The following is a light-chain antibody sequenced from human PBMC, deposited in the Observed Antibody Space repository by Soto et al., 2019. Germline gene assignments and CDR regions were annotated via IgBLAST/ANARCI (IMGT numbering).Light chain of an antibody. J-gene: IGLJ1*01. V-gene: IGLV2-14*03. CDR1: SSDVGAYNY. Sequence: ALTQPASVSGSPGQSITISCTGTSSDVGAYNYVSWYQQHPGKAPKLMVCDVSNRPSGVSDRFSGSKSGNTASLTISGLLAEDEADYYCYSYTSSSTYVFGTGTKVTVL. CDR2: DVS. CDR3: YSYTSSSTYV.